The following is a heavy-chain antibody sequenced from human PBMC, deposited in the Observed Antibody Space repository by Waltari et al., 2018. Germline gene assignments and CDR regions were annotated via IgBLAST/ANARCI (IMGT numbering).Heavy chain of an antibody. J-gene: IGHJ3*02. CDR1: GYSFTSHW. D-gene: IGHD2-21*02. Sequence: EVQLVQSGAEVKKPGESLKMSCKGSGYSFTSHWIGWVRQMPGKGLEWMGIIYPGDSDTRYSPSFQGQVTISADKSIGTAYLQWSSLKASDTAMYYCTRRAYCGDDCYPRDAFDIWGQGTMVTVSS. CDR3: TRRAYCGDDCYPRDAFDI. V-gene: IGHV5-51*01. CDR2: IYPGDSDT.